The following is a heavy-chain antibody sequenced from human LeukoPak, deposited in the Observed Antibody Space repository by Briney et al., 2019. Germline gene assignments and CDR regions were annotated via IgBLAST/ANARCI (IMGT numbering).Heavy chain of an antibody. CDR2: INHSGST. J-gene: IGHJ4*02. CDR1: GGSFSGYY. D-gene: IGHD3-9*01. Sequence: PSETLSLTCAVYGGSFSGYYWSWIRQPPGKGLERIGEINHSGSTNYNPSLKSRVTISVDTSKNQFSLKLSSVTAADTAVYYCARGSSLRYFDWLLQAPDYWGQGTLVTVSS. V-gene: IGHV4-34*01. CDR3: ARGSSLRYFDWLLQAPDY.